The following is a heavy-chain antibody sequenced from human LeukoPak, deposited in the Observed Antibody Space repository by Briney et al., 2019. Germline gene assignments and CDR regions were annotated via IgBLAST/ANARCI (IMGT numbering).Heavy chain of an antibody. D-gene: IGHD6-13*01. J-gene: IGHJ4*02. CDR2: ISYDGSNK. CDR3: AKDLPIWATRYRIAAAGMLNY. CDR1: GFTFSSYG. V-gene: IGHV3-30*18. Sequence: SGGSLRLSCAASGFTFSSYGMPWVRQAPGKGLEWVAVISYDGSNKYYADSVKGRFTISRDNSKNTLYLQMNSLRAEDTAVYYCAKDLPIWATRYRIAAAGMLNYWGQGTLVTVSS.